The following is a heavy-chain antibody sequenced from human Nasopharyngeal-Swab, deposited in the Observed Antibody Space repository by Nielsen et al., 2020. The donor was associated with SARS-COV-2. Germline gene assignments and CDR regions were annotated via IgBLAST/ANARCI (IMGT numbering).Heavy chain of an antibody. CDR1: GYSFTSYW. J-gene: IGHJ5*02. CDR2: IYPGDSDT. Sequence: KVSCKGSGYSFTSYWIGWVRQMPGKGLEWMGIIYPGDSDTRYSPSFQGQVTISADKSISTAYLQWSSLKASDTAMYYCARPSTAHCSGGSCDNWFDPWGQGTLVTVSS. D-gene: IGHD2-15*01. CDR3: ARPSTAHCSGGSCDNWFDP. V-gene: IGHV5-51*01.